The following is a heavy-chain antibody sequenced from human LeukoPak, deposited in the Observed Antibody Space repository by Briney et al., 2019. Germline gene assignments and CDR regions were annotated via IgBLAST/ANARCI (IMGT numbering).Heavy chain of an antibody. J-gene: IGHJ6*02. CDR2: ISGSGGST. CDR1: GFTFSSYA. Sequence: GGSLRLSCAASGFTFSSYAMSWVRQAPGKGLERVSAISGSGGSTYYADSVKGRFTISRDNSKNTLYLQMNSLRAEDTAVYYCARASLSGSTSSDYYYGMDVWGQGTTVTVSS. D-gene: IGHD2-2*01. V-gene: IGHV3-23*01. CDR3: ARASLSGSTSSDYYYGMDV.